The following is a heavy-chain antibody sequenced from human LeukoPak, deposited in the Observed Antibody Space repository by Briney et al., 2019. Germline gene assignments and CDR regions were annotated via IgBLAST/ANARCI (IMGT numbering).Heavy chain of an antibody. CDR1: GGSISSYY. Sequence: SETLSLTCTVSGGSISSYYWSWIRQPPGKGLEWIGEINHGGSTNYNPSLKSRVTISIDTSKNQFSLKLSSVTAADTAVYYCARYLDYGGNSRVFQHWGQGTLVTVSS. V-gene: IGHV4-34*01. J-gene: IGHJ1*01. D-gene: IGHD4-23*01. CDR2: INHGGST. CDR3: ARYLDYGGNSRVFQH.